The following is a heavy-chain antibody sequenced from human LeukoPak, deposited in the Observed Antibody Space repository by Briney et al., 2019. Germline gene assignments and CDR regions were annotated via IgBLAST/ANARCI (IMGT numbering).Heavy chain of an antibody. CDR1: GGSISSDY. CDR3: ARGANWGSPDY. J-gene: IGHJ4*02. D-gene: IGHD7-27*01. V-gene: IGHV4-59*01. CDR2: IYYSGTT. Sequence: SETLSLTCTASGGSISSDYWSWIRQSPGKGLEWIGDIYYSGTTSYNASLKSRVTISLDTSKNQYSLKLSSVTAADTAVYYCARGANWGSPDYWGQGTMVTVSS.